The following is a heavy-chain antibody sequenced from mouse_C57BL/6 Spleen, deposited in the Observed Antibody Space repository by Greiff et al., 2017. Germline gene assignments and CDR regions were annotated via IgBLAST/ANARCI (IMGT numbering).Heavy chain of an antibody. CDR1: GYTFTDYE. D-gene: IGHD2-1*01. CDR3: TRSPIYYYFDY. Sequence: QVQLKEPGAELVRPGASVTLSCKASGYTFTDYEMHWVKQTPVHGLEWIGAIDPETGGTAYNQKFKGKAILTADKSSSTAYMELRSLTSEDSAVYYCTRSPIYYYFDYWGQGTTLTVSS. V-gene: IGHV1-15*01. CDR2: IDPETGGT. J-gene: IGHJ2*01.